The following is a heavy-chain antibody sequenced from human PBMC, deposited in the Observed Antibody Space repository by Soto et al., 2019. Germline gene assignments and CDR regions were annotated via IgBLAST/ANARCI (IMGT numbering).Heavy chain of an antibody. CDR2: ISYSGST. Sequence: ETLSLTCTVSGGSISSYYWSWIRQPPGRGLEWIGYISYSGSTNYNPSLKSRVTISVDTSKNQFSLKLSSVTAADTAVYYCASGRRITIFGVVIIPGGLDYWGQGTLVTVSS. CDR3: ASGRRITIFGVVIIPGGLDY. CDR1: GGSISSYY. D-gene: IGHD3-3*01. V-gene: IGHV4-59*01. J-gene: IGHJ4*02.